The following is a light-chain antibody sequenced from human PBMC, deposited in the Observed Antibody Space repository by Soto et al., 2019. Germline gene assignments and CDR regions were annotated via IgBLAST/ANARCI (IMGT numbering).Light chain of an antibody. J-gene: IGKJ5*01. Sequence: DIQLTQSPSFLSASVRDRVTITCRASQGISTHLAWYQQKPGRAPKLLIYTASTLQGGVPSRFSGSGSGTDFTLTISSLQPEDFATYCCQQLDTYPITFGQGTRLEIK. CDR3: QQLDTYPIT. CDR2: TAS. CDR1: QGISTH. V-gene: IGKV1-9*01.